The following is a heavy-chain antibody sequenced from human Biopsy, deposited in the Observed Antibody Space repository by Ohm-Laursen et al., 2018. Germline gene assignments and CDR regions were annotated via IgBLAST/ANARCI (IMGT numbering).Heavy chain of an antibody. CDR2: INAKTGDT. CDR1: GYTFTGYH. CDR3: TRGGYYYDSLAYYYWFDP. D-gene: IGHD3-22*01. V-gene: IGHV1-2*06. J-gene: IGHJ5*02. Sequence: SVKVSCKASGYTFTGYHVHWERQAPGQGPERMGRINAKTGDTNYAQKFQGRVTVTRDTSISTAYVDLSSLRSDDTAVYYCTRGGYYYDSLAYYYWFDPWGQGTLVTVSS.